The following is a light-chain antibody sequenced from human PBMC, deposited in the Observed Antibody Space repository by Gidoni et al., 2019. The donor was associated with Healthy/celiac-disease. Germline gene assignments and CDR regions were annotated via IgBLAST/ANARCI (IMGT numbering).Light chain of an antibody. V-gene: IGLV3-21*02. CDR2: DDG. J-gene: IGLJ2*01. CDR3: QVWDSSSVI. CDR1: NLGSKS. Sequence: SYVLTQPPSVSVAPVQTATITCGGNNLGSKSVHWYQQKPGQAPVLVVYDDGDRPSGIPGRFSGSNSGNTAALTISRVEAGDEADYYCQVWDSSSVIFGGGTTLTVL.